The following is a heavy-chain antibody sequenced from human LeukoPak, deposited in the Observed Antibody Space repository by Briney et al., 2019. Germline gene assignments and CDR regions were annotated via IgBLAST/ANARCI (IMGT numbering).Heavy chain of an antibody. V-gene: IGHV4-4*02. D-gene: IGHD6-25*01. CDR2: IYHSGST. CDR3: ARDPAAPYYYYMDV. CDR1: GGSISSSNW. J-gene: IGHJ6*03. Sequence: PSETLSLTCAVSGGSISSSNWWSWVRQPPGKGLEWIGEIYHSGSTNYNPSLKSRVTISVDKSKNQFSLKLSSVTAADMAVYYCARDPAAPYYYYMDVWGKGTTVTVSS.